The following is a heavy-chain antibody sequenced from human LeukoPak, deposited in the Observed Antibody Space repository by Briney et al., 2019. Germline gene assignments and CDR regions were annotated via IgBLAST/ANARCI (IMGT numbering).Heavy chain of an antibody. V-gene: IGHV1-8*01. J-gene: IGHJ4*02. CDR1: VYTFTSYD. CDR2: VNPNIVHT. Sequence: ASVNVSCKASVYTFTSYDIKLVRQATGQPLEWIGWVNPNIVHTGFAQQFHARVSMTSNTSISTAYMEVRSMRSEDTAVYYCARGAPGSSCSGGSCPYFDYWGQGTLVSVSS. CDR3: ARGAPGSSCSGGSCPYFDY. D-gene: IGHD2-15*01.